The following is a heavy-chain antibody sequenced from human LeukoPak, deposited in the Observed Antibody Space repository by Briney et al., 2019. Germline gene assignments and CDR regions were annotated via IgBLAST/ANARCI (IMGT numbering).Heavy chain of an antibody. CDR1: GGSISSYY. J-gene: IGHJ4*02. CDR2: IYYGGST. Sequence: PSETLSLTCTVSGGSISSYYWSWIRQPPGKGLEWIGYIYYGGSTNYNPSLKSRVTISVDTSKNQFSLKLSSVTAADTAVYYCARDRGYYGSGPWGYYFDYWGQGTLVTVSS. CDR3: ARDRGYYGSGPWGYYFDY. D-gene: IGHD3-10*01. V-gene: IGHV4-59*01.